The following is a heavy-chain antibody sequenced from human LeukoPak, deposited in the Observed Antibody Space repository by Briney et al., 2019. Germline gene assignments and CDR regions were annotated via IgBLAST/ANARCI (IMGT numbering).Heavy chain of an antibody. CDR3: ASIAARTYYFDY. V-gene: IGHV3-21*01. D-gene: IGHD6-6*01. Sequence: GGSLRLSCAASGFTFSSYWMSWVRQAPGKGLEWVSSISSSSSYIYYADSVKGRFTISRDNAKNSLYLQMNSLRAEDTAVYYCASIAARTYYFDYWGQGTLVTVSS. CDR2: ISSSSSYI. CDR1: GFTFSSYW. J-gene: IGHJ4*02.